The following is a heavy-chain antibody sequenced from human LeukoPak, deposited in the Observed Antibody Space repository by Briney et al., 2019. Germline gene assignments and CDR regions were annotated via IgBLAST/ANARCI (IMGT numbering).Heavy chain of an antibody. CDR1: GGSFSGYY. CDR2: INHSGST. V-gene: IGHV4-34*01. Sequence: PSETLSLTCAVYGGSFSGYYWSWIRQPPGKGLEWIGEINHSGSTNYNPSLKSRVTISVDTSKNQFSLKLSSVTAADTAVYYCARSYYDFWSGSSRRGWFDPWGQGTLVTVSS. J-gene: IGHJ5*02. CDR3: ARSYYDFWSGSSRRGWFDP. D-gene: IGHD3-3*01.